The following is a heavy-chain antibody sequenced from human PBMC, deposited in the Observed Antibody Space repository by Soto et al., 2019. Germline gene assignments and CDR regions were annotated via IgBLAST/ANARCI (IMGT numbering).Heavy chain of an antibody. CDR1: AGTFSSYA. D-gene: IGHD2-2*01. Sequence: QVQLVQSGAEVKKPGSSVKVSCKASAGTFSSYAFNWVRQAPGQGLEWMGRIIPMFGTPNYAQKFQGRVTITADESRRTAYMDLSSLRSEDTAVYYCARGVIVSGAMDYYYYGMDAWGQGTTVTVSS. J-gene: IGHJ6*02. CDR3: ARGVIVSGAMDYYYYGMDA. V-gene: IGHV1-69*15. CDR2: IIPMFGTP.